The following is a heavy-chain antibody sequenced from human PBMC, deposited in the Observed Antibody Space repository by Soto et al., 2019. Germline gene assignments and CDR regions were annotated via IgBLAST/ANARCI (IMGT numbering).Heavy chain of an antibody. D-gene: IGHD1-26*01. J-gene: IGHJ4*02. Sequence: ASVKVSCKVSGYTLTELSMHWVRQAPGKGLEWMGGFDPEDGETIYTQKFQGRVTMTEDTSTDTAYMELSSLRSEDTAVYYCATDTPGATLVVYFDYWGQGTLVTVSS. CDR2: FDPEDGET. CDR3: ATDTPGATLVVYFDY. V-gene: IGHV1-24*01. CDR1: GYTLTELS.